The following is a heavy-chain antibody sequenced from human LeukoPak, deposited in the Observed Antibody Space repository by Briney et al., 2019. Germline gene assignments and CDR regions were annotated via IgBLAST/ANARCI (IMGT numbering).Heavy chain of an antibody. J-gene: IGHJ4*02. V-gene: IGHV3-23*01. CDR1: GFTFSSYA. CDR3: ARESSSSSWYVDY. Sequence: GGSLRLSCAASGFTFSSYAMSWVRQAPGKGLEWVSAISSSGGNIHYADSVKGRFTISRDNAKNSLYLQMNSLRAEDTAVYYCARESSSSSWYVDYWGQGTLVTVSS. CDR2: ISSSGGNI. D-gene: IGHD6-13*01.